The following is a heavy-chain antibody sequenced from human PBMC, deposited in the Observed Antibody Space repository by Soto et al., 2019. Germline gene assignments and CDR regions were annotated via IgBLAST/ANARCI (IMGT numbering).Heavy chain of an antibody. J-gene: IGHJ6*02. Sequence: GGSLRLSCAASGFTFSSYGMHWVRQAPGKGLEWVAVIWSDESNKYYADSVKGRFTISRDNSKNRLYLQMNSLRIEDTAVYNCARGRYGMDVWGRGTTVTVSS. CDR2: IWSDESNK. CDR1: GFTFSSYG. CDR3: ARGRYGMDV. V-gene: IGHV3-33*01.